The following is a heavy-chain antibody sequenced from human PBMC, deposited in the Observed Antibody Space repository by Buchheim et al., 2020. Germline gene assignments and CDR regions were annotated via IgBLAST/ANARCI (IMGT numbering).Heavy chain of an antibody. CDR3: ARATGSGWYFDY. Sequence: QVQLVQSGVELKKPGASVRVSCKASGYTFTRYGIIWVRLAPGQGLEWIAWISGYNGDTKYTQRLQGRVTVTTDTPTRTAYMELRSLRSDDTAVYWCARATGSGWYFDYWGQGTL. D-gene: IGHD6-19*01. CDR1: GYTFTRYG. J-gene: IGHJ4*02. CDR2: ISGYNGDT. V-gene: IGHV1-18*04.